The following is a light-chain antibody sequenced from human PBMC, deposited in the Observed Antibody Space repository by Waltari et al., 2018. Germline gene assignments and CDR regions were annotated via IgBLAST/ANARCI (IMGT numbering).Light chain of an antibody. CDR1: QSLSSSY. CDR2: GAS. Sequence: EIVLTQSPGTLSLSPGERATPSCRASQSLSSSYLAWSQQKPGQAPRLLIYGASSRATGIPDRFSGSGSGTDFTLTITSLGPEDFAGYSCQQYGSSPPTFGQGTKLEIK. J-gene: IGKJ2*01. V-gene: IGKV3-20*01. CDR3: QQYGSSPPT.